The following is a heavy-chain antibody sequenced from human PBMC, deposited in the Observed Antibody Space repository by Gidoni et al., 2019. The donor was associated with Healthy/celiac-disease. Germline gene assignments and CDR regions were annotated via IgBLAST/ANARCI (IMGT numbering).Heavy chain of an antibody. J-gene: IGHJ6*02. Sequence: QVQLVESGGGVVQPGRSLRLSCAASGFTFSSYAMHWVRQAPGKGLEWVAVIWYDGSNKYYADSVKGRFTISRDNSKNTLYLQMNSLRAEDTAVYYCAREDDENSVAGTGYYYYGMDVWGQGTTVTVSS. CDR2: IWYDGSNK. CDR3: AREDDENSVAGTGYYYYGMDV. D-gene: IGHD6-19*01. V-gene: IGHV3-33*01. CDR1: GFTFSSYA.